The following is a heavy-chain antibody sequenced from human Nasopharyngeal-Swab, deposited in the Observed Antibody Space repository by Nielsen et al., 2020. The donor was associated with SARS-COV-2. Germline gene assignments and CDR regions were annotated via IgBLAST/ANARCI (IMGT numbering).Heavy chain of an antibody. CDR1: GYTFTGYY. D-gene: IGHD3-10*01. Sequence: ASVKVSCKASGYTFTGYYMHWVRQAPGQGLEWMGWINPNSGGTSYAQKFQGWVTMTRDTSISTAYMELSRLRSDDTAVYYCARARITMVRGKEEHDAFDIWGQGTMVTVSS. V-gene: IGHV1-2*04. CDR3: ARARITMVRGKEEHDAFDI. CDR2: INPNSGGT. J-gene: IGHJ3*02.